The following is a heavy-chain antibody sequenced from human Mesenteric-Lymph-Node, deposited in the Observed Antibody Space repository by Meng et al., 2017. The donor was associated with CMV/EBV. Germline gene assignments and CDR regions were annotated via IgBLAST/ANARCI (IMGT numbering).Heavy chain of an antibody. J-gene: IGHJ4*02. CDR2: INHSGST. CDR1: GGSFSGYY. CDR3: ARGSGYDILTGYFDY. D-gene: IGHD3-9*01. V-gene: IGHV4-34*02. Sequence: QVLLRQGGAGLLKPAEALSVTWAVYGGSFSGYYWNWIRQSPEKGLEWIGEINHSGSTTYNPSFTSRIIISVDTSTNQISLNMSSVTAADTAVYYCARGSGYDILTGYFDYWGQGALVTVSS.